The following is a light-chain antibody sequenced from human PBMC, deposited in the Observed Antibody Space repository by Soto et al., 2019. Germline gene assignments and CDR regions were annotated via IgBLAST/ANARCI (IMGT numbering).Light chain of an antibody. V-gene: IGKV3-15*01. J-gene: IGKJ3*01. CDR3: QQYNNWPPWT. CDR2: GAS. Sequence: EIVMTQSPATLSVSPGERATRACRASQSVSSNIAWYQQKPGQAPRLLIYGASTRATGIPARFSGSGSGTEFTLTISSLQSEDFAVYYCQQYNNWPPWTFGPGTKVDIK. CDR1: QSVSSN.